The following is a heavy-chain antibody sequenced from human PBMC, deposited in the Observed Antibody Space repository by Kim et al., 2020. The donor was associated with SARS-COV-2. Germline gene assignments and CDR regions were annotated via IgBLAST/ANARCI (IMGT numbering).Heavy chain of an antibody. CDR1: GGSISSYY. CDR2: IYYSGST. D-gene: IGHD2-21*02. Sequence: SETLSLTCTVSGGSISSYYWSWIRQPPGKGLEWIGYIYYSGSTNYNPSLKSRVTISVDTSKNQFSLKLSSVTAADTAVYYCARVVYGGNSQGFDPWGQGTLVTVSS. V-gene: IGHV4-59*13. J-gene: IGHJ5*02. CDR3: ARVVYGGNSQGFDP.